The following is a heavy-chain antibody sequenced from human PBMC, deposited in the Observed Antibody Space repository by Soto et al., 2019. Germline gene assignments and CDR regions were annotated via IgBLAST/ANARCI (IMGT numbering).Heavy chain of an antibody. CDR3: AKDLSSYYYFDF. V-gene: IGHV3-23*01. CDR1: GFTFGIYA. Sequence: EVQLLESGGDLVQPGGSLRLSCAASGFTFGIYAMAWVLQAPGKGLEWVSTIRATGGSTFYADSVKGRFTISRDNSKNTLYLQMNSLRAEDTAIYSCAKDLSSYYYFDFWGQGTLVTVSS. D-gene: IGHD2-15*01. J-gene: IGHJ4*02. CDR2: IRATGGST.